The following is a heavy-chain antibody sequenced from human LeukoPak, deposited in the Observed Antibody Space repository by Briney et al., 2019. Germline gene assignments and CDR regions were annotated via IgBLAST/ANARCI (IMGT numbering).Heavy chain of an antibody. CDR1: GGTFSSYA. V-gene: IGHV1-69*06. Sequence: ASVTVSCKASGGTFSSYAISWVRQAPGQGLEWMGGIIPIFGTANYAQKFQGRVTITADKSTSTAYMELSSLRSEDTAVYYCASGGDWNDLHFDYWGQGTLVTVSS. CDR2: IIPIFGTA. J-gene: IGHJ4*02. D-gene: IGHD1-1*01. CDR3: ASGGDWNDLHFDY.